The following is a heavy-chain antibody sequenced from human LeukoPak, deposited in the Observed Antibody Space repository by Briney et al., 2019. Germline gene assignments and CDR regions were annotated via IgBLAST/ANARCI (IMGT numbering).Heavy chain of an antibody. CDR1: GFTFSSYG. D-gene: IGHD3-22*01. V-gene: IGHV3-30*02. Sequence: GGSLRHSCAASGFTFSSYGMHWVRQAPGKGLEWVAFIRYDGSNKYYADSVKGRFTISRDNSKNTLYLQMNSLRAEDTAVYYCAKDTYYYDSSGYSGYWGQGTLVTVSS. J-gene: IGHJ4*02. CDR2: IRYDGSNK. CDR3: AKDTYYYDSSGYSGY.